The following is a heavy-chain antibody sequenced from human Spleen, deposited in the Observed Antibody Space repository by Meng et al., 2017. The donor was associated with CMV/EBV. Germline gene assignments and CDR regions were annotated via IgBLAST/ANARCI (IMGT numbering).Heavy chain of an antibody. CDR2: IYYSGST. V-gene: IGHV4-39*07. Sequence: SETLSLTCTVSGGSISSSSYYWGWIRQPPGKGLEWIGSIYYSGSTYYNPSLKSRVTISVDTSKNQFSLKLSSVTAADMAVYYCARSYYYGMDVWGQGTTVTVSS. CDR3: ARSYYYGMDV. CDR1: GGSISSSSYY. J-gene: IGHJ6*02.